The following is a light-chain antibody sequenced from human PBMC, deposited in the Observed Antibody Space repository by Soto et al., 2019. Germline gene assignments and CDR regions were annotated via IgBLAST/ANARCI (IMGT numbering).Light chain of an antibody. V-gene: IGLV2-23*01. CDR1: FSDVGSYNL. J-gene: IGLJ2*01. CDR3: CSYAGSSTVV. CDR2: EDT. Sequence: QSALTQPAFVSGSPGQSITISCTGTFSDVGSYNLVSWYQQHPGKAPKLMMYEDTKRPSGVSNRFSGSKSGYTASLTISGLQAEDEADYYCCSYAGSSTVVFGGGTKLTVL.